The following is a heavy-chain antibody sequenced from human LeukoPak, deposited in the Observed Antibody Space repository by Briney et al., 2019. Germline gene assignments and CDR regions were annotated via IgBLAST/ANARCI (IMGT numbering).Heavy chain of an antibody. CDR2: VYHSGST. D-gene: IGHD3-3*01. CDR1: GFSINSGYN. J-gene: IGHJ5*02. Sequence: PSETLSLTCVVSGFSINSGYNWGWIRQPPKKGLERIGTVYHSGSTYYNPSLESRVTILVDMSKNQFSLNLSSVTAADTAVYYCARVRGIFGVVMTNWFDPWGQGTLVTVSS. V-gene: IGHV4-38-2*01. CDR3: ARVRGIFGVVMTNWFDP.